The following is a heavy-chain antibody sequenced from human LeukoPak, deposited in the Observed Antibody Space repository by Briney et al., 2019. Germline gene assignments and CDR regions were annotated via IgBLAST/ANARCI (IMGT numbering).Heavy chain of an antibody. V-gene: IGHV4-61*02. J-gene: IGHJ4*02. Sequence: SETLSLTCAVSGYSISSGYYWSWIRQPAGKGLEWIGRIYTSGSTNYNPSLKSRVTISVDTSKNQFSLKLSSATAADTAVYYCARAANYYDSSGYSESWGQGTLVTVSS. CDR3: ARAANYYDSSGYSES. D-gene: IGHD3-22*01. CDR2: IYTSGST. CDR1: GYSISSGYY.